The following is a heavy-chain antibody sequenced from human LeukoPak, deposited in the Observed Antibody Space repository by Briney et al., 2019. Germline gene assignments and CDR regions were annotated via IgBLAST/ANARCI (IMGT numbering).Heavy chain of an antibody. D-gene: IGHD1-7*01. V-gene: IGHV3-74*01. CDR2: INGDGSTT. CDR1: GFTFSTYW. CDR3: VPYNWNCALNY. Sequence: PGGSLRLSCAASGFTFSTYWMHWVRQAPGKGLVWVSRINGDGSTTTYADSVKGRFTISRDNAKNTLYLQMNSLRAEDTAVYYCVPYNWNCALNYWGQGTLVAVSS. J-gene: IGHJ4*02.